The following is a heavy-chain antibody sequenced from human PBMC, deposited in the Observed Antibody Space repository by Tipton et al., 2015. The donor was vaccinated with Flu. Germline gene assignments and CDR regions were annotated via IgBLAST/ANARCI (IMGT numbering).Heavy chain of an antibody. Sequence: LRLSCIVSGGSMSSFYWSWIRQPAGKGLEWIGRIYTSGSTIYHPSLKSRVTISVDTSRNQFSLNLKSVTAADTAVYFCARDRGWPASLDYWGQGILVTVSS. CDR2: IYTSGST. V-gene: IGHV4-4*07. CDR3: ARDRGWPASLDY. D-gene: IGHD3-10*01. CDR1: GGSMSSFY. J-gene: IGHJ4*01.